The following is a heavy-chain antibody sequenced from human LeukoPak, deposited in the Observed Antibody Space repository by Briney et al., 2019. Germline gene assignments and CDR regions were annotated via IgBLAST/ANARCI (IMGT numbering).Heavy chain of an antibody. V-gene: IGHV4-61*02. Sequence: PSETLSLTCIVSGGSISSGSYYWSWIRQPAGKGLEWIGRIYTSGSTNYNPSLKSRVTISIDTSKNQFSLKLNSVTAADTAVYYCASTSYCGGDCFLNYWGQGTLVTVSS. D-gene: IGHD2-21*01. CDR2: IYTSGST. J-gene: IGHJ4*02. CDR3: ASTSYCGGDCFLNY. CDR1: GGSISSGSYY.